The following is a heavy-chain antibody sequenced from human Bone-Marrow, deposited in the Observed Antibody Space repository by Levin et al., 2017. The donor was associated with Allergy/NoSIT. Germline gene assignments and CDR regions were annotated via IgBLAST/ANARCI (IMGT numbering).Heavy chain of an antibody. V-gene: IGHV4-39*07. CDR1: GGPISDRSYY. J-gene: IGHJ5*02. Sequence: SQTLSLTCTVSGGPISDRSYYWGWIRQSPGKGLEWIGSIYYSGGTYYNSSLKGRATISVDTSKNQFFLNLRSVTAADTAIYHCVRDVLYCRDETCYSTWFDPWGQGTLVTVSS. CDR2: IYYSGGT. D-gene: IGHD2-21*02. CDR3: VRDVLYCRDETCYSTWFDP.